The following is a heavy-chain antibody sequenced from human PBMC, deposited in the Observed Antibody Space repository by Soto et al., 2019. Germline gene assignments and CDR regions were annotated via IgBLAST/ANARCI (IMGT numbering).Heavy chain of an antibody. CDR2: IYSGGNT. Sequence: EVQLVETGGGLIQPGGSLRLSCAASGFTVSSNYMTWVRQAPGKGLEWVSFIYSGGNTFYADSVKGRFTISRDNSKNTLYLQLNSLRAEDTAVYYCASAYSSSSWFDLWGQGTLVTVSS. CDR1: GFTVSSNY. V-gene: IGHV3-53*02. D-gene: IGHD6-6*01. CDR3: ASAYSSSSWFDL. J-gene: IGHJ5*02.